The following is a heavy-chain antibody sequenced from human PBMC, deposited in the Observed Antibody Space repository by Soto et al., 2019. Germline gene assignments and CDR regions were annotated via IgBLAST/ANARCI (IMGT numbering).Heavy chain of an antibody. J-gene: IGHJ6*02. V-gene: IGHV1-69*13. CDR2: IIPIFGTA. CDR3: ARDMVTIFGDTYYYGMDV. D-gene: IGHD3-3*01. Sequence: GASVKVSCKASGGTFSSYAISWVRQAPGQGLEWMGGIIPIFGTANYAQKFQGRVTITADESTSTAYMELSSLRSEDTAVYYCARDMVTIFGDTYYYGMDVWGQGTTVTVSS. CDR1: GGTFSSYA.